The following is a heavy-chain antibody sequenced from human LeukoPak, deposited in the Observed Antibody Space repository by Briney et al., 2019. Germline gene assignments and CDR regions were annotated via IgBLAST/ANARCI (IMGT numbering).Heavy chain of an antibody. CDR2: INPNSGGT. Sequence: ASVKVSCKASGYTFTGYYMRWVRQAPGQGLEWMGWINPNSGGTNYAQKFQGRVTMTRDTSISTAYMELSRLRSDDTAVYYCARGGRWLQFRAPGRDAFDIWGQGTMVTVSS. V-gene: IGHV1-2*02. CDR3: ARGGRWLQFRAPGRDAFDI. CDR1: GYTFTGYY. J-gene: IGHJ3*02. D-gene: IGHD5-24*01.